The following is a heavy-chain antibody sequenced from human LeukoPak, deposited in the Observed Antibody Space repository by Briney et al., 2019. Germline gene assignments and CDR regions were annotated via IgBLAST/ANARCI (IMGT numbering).Heavy chain of an antibody. CDR1: GFTFSTNG. D-gene: IGHD2-2*01. CDR3: AKGGSPSCYSSSGY. V-gene: IGHV3-23*01. J-gene: IGHJ4*02. CDR2: FCGSNGIK. Sequence: PAGSLRLTCAASGFTFSTNGMRRVRQAQGKGLEGVSGFCGSNGIKYYADSLKGRFTIPRTNLKTTLYLQMNSLRGEDTPVYYCAKGGSPSCYSSSGYWGQGTLVTVSS.